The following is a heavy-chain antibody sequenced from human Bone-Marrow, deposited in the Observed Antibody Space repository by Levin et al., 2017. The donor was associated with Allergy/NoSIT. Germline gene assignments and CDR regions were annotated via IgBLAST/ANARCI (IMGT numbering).Heavy chain of an antibody. Sequence: GGSLRLSCAASGFNFNNYNMIWVRQAPGKGLEWVSDISSRSTYIYYADSVKGRFTISRDNARNSLFLQMNSLRDEDTAVYYCAAYVWGTSPDYWGQGTLVTVSS. J-gene: IGHJ4*02. V-gene: IGHV3-21*01. CDR1: GFNFNNYN. CDR3: AAYVWGTSPDY. D-gene: IGHD3-16*01. CDR2: ISSRSTYI.